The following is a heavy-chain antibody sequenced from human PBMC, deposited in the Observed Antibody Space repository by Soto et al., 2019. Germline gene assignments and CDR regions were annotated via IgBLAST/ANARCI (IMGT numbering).Heavy chain of an antibody. V-gene: IGHV3-11*01. CDR1: GFTFSDYY. CDR3: AREFRDGAFDV. Sequence: QVQLVESGGDLVKPGGSLRLSCAASGFTFSDYYMSWIRQAPGEGLEWVSYISSSGTIIYYANSVKDRFTISRDNAKNSLYLQMNTLSAEDTAVDYCAREFRDGAFDVWGQGAMVTVSS. CDR2: ISSSGTII. J-gene: IGHJ3*01.